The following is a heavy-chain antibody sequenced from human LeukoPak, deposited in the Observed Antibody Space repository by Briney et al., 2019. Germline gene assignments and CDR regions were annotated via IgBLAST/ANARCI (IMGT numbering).Heavy chain of an antibody. V-gene: IGHV1-69*13. CDR3: ARDYYDSSGSFAAFDI. CDR2: IIPIFGTA. Sequence: ASVKVSCKASGGTFSSYAISWVRQAPRQGLEWMGGIIPIFGTANYAQKFQGRVTITADESTSTAYMELSSLRSEDTAVYYCARDYYDSSGSFAAFDIWGQGTMVTVSS. J-gene: IGHJ3*02. CDR1: GGTFSSYA. D-gene: IGHD3-22*01.